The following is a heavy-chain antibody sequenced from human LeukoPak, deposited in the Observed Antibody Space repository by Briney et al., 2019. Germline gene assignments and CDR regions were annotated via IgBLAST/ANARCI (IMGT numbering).Heavy chain of an antibody. Sequence: ASVKVSCKASGYTFTGYYMHWVRQAPGQGLEWMGWINPNSGGTNYAQKFQGRVTITTDESTSTAYMELSSLRSEDTAVYYCARAPTYYDILTGSALYYYYGMDVWGQGTTVTVSS. CDR2: INPNSGGT. CDR3: ARAPTYYDILTGSALYYYYGMDV. D-gene: IGHD3-9*01. J-gene: IGHJ6*02. V-gene: IGHV1-2*02. CDR1: GYTFTGYY.